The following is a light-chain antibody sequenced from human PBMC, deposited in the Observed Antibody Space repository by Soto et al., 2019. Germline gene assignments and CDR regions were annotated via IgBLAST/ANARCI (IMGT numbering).Light chain of an antibody. CDR1: QSISSY. CDR2: AAS. Sequence: DIQMTQCPSSLSASVGDRVTITCRASQSISSYLNWYQQKPGKAPKLLIYAASSLQTLVPSRFSGSGSGTDFTLTISSLQPEDFATYYRQQSNSTPITFGQGTRLEIK. V-gene: IGKV1-39*01. J-gene: IGKJ5*01. CDR3: QQSNSTPIT.